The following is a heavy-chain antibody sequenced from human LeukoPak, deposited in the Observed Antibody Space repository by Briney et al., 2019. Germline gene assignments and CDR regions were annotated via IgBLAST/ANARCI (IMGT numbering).Heavy chain of an antibody. CDR2: IYTSGST. J-gene: IGHJ5*02. D-gene: IGHD2-8*01. V-gene: IGHV4-4*07. Sequence: SETLSLTRTVSGGSISSYYWSWLRQPAGKGLEWIGRIYTSGSTNYNPSLKSRVTMSVDTSKNQFSLKLSSVTAADTAVYYCARDHCCTNGAPIGPWGQGTLVTVSS. CDR3: ARDHCCTNGAPIGP. CDR1: GGSISSYY.